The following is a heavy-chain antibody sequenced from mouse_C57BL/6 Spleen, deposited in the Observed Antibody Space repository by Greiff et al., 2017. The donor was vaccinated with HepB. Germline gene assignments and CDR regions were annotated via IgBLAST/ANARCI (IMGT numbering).Heavy chain of an antibody. D-gene: IGHD2-1*01. CDR2: IDPETGGT. Sequence: VKLQESGAELVRPGASVTPSCKASGYTFTDYEMHWVKQTPVHGLEWIGAIDPETGGTAYNQKFKGKAILTADKYSSTAYMELRSLTSEDSAVYDCTIYGNKEYYCDNWGQGTTRTVSS. J-gene: IGHJ2*01. CDR3: TIYGNKEYYCDN. V-gene: IGHV1-15*01. CDR1: GYTFTDYE.